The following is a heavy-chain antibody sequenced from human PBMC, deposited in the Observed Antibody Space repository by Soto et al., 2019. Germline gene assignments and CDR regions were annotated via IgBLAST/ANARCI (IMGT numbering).Heavy chain of an antibody. Sequence: ASVKVSCKTSGYDFFKYNMHWVRQAPGQGLEWMGVINPNGGYTRHAQKFQGRVVMTRDTSSKIVYMELSGLTSEDTAMYYCTRADSDVVILPYVRPLFVVWGQGALVTAS. D-gene: IGHD3-10*02. CDR2: INPNGGYT. V-gene: IGHV1-46*01. CDR3: TRADSDVVILPYVRPLFVV. J-gene: IGHJ4*02. CDR1: GYDFFKYN.